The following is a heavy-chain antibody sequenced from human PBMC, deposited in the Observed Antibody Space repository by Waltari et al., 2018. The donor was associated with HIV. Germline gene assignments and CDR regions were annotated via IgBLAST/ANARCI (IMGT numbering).Heavy chain of an antibody. V-gene: IGHV1-69*12. CDR3: ASGVNWNPPHYYYGMDV. Sequence: QVQLVQSGAEVKKPGSSVTVSCTASGGTFSSYAISWVRQAPGQGLEWMGGIIPIFGTANYAQKFQGRVTITADESTSTAYMELSSLRSEDTAVYYCASGVNWNPPHYYYGMDVWGQGTTVTVSS. D-gene: IGHD1-1*01. CDR1: GGTFSSYA. J-gene: IGHJ6*02. CDR2: IIPIFGTA.